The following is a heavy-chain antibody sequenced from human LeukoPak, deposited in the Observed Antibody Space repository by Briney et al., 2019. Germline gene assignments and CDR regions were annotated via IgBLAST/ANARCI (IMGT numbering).Heavy chain of an antibody. CDR1: GFTFSSYA. D-gene: IGHD3-10*01. CDR3: ARAAVRGVIVDAFDL. J-gene: IGHJ3*01. V-gene: IGHV3-64D*09. CDR2: ISSNGGST. Sequence: GGSLRLSCSASGFTFSSYAMHWVRQAPGKGLEYVSAISSNGGSTYYADSVKGRFTISRDNSKNTLYLQMSSLRAEDTAVYYCARAAVRGVIVDAFDLWGQGTMVTVSS.